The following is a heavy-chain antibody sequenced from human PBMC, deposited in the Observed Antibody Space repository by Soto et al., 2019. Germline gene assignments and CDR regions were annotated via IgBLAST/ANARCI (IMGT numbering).Heavy chain of an antibody. V-gene: IGHV1-69*13. Sequence: GASVKVSCKASGGTFSSYAISCVRQAPGQGLEWMGEITPIFGTANYAQKFQGRVTITADESTSTAYMELSSLRSEDTAVYYCATPPDYDDCLDSWGQGTLVTVSS. CDR2: ITPIFGTA. CDR3: ATPPDYDDCLDS. CDR1: GGTFSSYA. J-gene: IGHJ4*02. D-gene: IGHD3-22*01.